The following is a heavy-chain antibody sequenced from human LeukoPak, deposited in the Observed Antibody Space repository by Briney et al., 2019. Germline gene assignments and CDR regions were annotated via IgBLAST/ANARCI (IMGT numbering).Heavy chain of an antibody. CDR3: AVVGTILRDFDY. D-gene: IGHD2-15*01. V-gene: IGHV4-39*01. Sequence: SETLSLTCTVSGGSISSYYWGWIRQPPGKGLEWIGSIYYSGSTYYNPSLKSRVTISVDTSKNQFSLKLSSVTAADTAVYYCAVVGTILRDFDYWGQGTLVTVSS. CDR1: GGSISSYY. J-gene: IGHJ4*02. CDR2: IYYSGST.